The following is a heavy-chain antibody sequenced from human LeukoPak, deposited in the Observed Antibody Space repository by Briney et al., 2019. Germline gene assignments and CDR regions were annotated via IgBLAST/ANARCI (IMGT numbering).Heavy chain of an antibody. CDR1: GFTFSDYY. D-gene: IGHD6-19*01. Sequence: GGSLRLSCAASGFTFSDYYMSWIRQAPGKGLEWVSYISSSGSTIYYADSVKGRFTISRDNAKNSLYLQMNSLRAEDTAVYYCAKDAIAVAGTSWFDPWGQGTLVTVSS. CDR3: AKDAIAVAGTSWFDP. J-gene: IGHJ5*02. V-gene: IGHV3-11*01. CDR2: ISSSGSTI.